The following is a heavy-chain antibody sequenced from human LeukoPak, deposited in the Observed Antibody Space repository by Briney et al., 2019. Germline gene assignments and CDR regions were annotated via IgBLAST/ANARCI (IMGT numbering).Heavy chain of an antibody. CDR1: GGSISSSSYY. Sequence: SETLSLTCTVSGGSISSSSYYWGWIRQPPGKGLEWIGSIYYSGTTYYNPSLKSRVTISVDTSKNQFSLKLHSVTAADTAVYYCARNHEEQMVPKYNWLDPWGQGTLVTVSS. V-gene: IGHV4-39*01. D-gene: IGHD6-13*01. CDR2: IYYSGTT. CDR3: ARNHEEQMVPKYNWLDP. J-gene: IGHJ5*02.